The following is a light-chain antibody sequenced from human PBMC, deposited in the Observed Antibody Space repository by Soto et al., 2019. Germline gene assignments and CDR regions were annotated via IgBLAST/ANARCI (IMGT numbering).Light chain of an antibody. J-gene: IGKJ5*01. CDR3: RKYKHCPPIT. Sequence: SPVALSLYRERRSSLFVGASQSVSSDLAWYQQKPGQARRLLSYGASTRATGIPARFSGSGSGTELPLTIGILQSEDFAVSDCRKYKHCPPITFGQGTRLEIK. V-gene: IGKV3-15*01. CDR2: GAS. CDR1: QSVSSD.